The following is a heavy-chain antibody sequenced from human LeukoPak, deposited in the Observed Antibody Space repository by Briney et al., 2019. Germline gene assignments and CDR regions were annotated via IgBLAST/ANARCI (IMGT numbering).Heavy chain of an antibody. CDR2: VSYSGTGT. CDR1: GFTFGSYA. CDR3: AKMYSNSWYYFDY. V-gene: IGHV3-23*01. J-gene: IGHJ4*02. Sequence: QPGGSLRLSCAASGFTFGSYAMSWVRQAPGRGPEWVSTVSYSGTGTYYADSVKGRFTIPRDNSESTLDLQMNSLRADDTAVYYCAKMYSNSWYYFDYWGQGILVTVSS. D-gene: IGHD6-13*01.